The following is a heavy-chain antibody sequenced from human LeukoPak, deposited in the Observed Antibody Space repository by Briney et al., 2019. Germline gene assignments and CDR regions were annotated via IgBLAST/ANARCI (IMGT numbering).Heavy chain of an antibody. CDR1: GFSFRTYW. CDR2: IYAGGST. J-gene: IGHJ4*02. Sequence: PGGSLRLSCAASGFSFRTYWMHWVHQVPGKGLVWVSVIYAGGSTYYAHSVKGRFTISRDNSKNTLYLQMNSLRPEDTAVYYCARGGGAFCGSDCFRNFDCWGQGALVTISS. CDR3: ARGGGAFCGSDCFRNFDC. V-gene: IGHV3-66*02. D-gene: IGHD2-21*02.